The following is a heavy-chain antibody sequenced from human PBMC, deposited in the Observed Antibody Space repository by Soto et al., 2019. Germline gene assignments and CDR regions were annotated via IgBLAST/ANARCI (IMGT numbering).Heavy chain of an antibody. CDR2: VHPSRST. CDR3: ARGKPSGYRFGPRNFFYYGLDV. V-gene: IGHV4-34*01. Sequence: SDTLSLTCAVFSASLGDHYWDWISQSPGKGLEWIGEVHPSRSTDYNPSLKSRLTLSLDTSKNQFSLKVASVTAADTAVYFCARGKPSGYRFGPRNFFYYGLDVWGPGTTVT. J-gene: IGHJ6*02. D-gene: IGHD5-18*01. CDR1: SASLGDHY.